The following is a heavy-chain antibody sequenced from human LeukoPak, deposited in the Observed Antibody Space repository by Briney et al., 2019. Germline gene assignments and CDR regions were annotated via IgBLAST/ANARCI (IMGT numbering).Heavy chain of an antibody. CDR2: ISGSGSST. CDR3: ARSGAPNIVVVVGHNWFDP. V-gene: IGHV3-23*01. CDR1: GFTFSNYA. Sequence: GGSRRLSCAASGFTFSNYAMTWVRQAPGKGLEWVSGISGSGSSTYYADSVKGRFTLSRDYPKNTLYLQMNSLRAEDTAVYYCARSGAPNIVVVVGHNWFDPWGQGTLVTVSS. D-gene: IGHD2-15*01. J-gene: IGHJ5*02.